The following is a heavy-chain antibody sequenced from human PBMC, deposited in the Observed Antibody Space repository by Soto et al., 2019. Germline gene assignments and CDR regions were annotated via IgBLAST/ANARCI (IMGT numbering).Heavy chain of an antibody. Sequence: ASVKVSCKASGYTFTSYAMHWVRQAPGQRLEWMGWINAGNGNTKYSQKFQGRVTITRDASASTAYMELSSLRSEDTAVYYCARDYDSSGYSDYNWFDPWGQGTLVTVSS. CDR1: GYTFTSYA. CDR2: INAGNGNT. V-gene: IGHV1-3*01. D-gene: IGHD3-22*01. CDR3: ARDYDSSGYSDYNWFDP. J-gene: IGHJ5*02.